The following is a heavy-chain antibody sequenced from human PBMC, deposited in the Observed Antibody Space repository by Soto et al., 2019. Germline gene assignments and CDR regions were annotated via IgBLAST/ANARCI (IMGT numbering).Heavy chain of an antibody. CDR3: ARHQSQILWGAFDI. CDR2: IYYSGST. V-gene: IGHV4-59*08. CDR1: ALSIFSYY. Sequence: SETLSLTCTISALSIFSYYWRWFRQPPGKGLEWIGYIYYSGSTSYNPSLQSRVTISVDTSKNQFSLNLSSVTASDTAVYYCARHQSQILWGAFDIWGRGTMVT. D-gene: IGHD3-10*01. J-gene: IGHJ3*02.